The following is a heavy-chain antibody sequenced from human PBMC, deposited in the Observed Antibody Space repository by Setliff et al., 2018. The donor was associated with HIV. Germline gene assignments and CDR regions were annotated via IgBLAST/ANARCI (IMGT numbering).Heavy chain of an antibody. CDR1: GGSISSGGFY. V-gene: IGHV4-31*03. CDR2: MYYTGST. Sequence: TSETLSLTCTVSGGSISSGGFYWSWIRQRPGKGLEWIGYMYYTGSTYYNPSLKSRATISVDTSKNQFSLTLSSVTAADTAVYYCARDISGVGGPKYYFDYWGQGTLVTVSS. CDR3: ARDISGVGGPKYYFDY. J-gene: IGHJ4*02. D-gene: IGHD1-26*01.